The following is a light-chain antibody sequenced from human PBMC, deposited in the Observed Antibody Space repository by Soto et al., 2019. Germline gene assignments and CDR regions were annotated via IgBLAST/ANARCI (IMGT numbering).Light chain of an antibody. J-gene: IGKJ4*01. CDR3: QQYNNWPPLT. Sequence: EIVMTQSPATLSVSPGERATLCCRASQSVSRNLAWYQQKPGQAPRLLIYGASARATGVPARFSGSGSGTDFSLTISSLQSEDFAVYYCQQYNNWPPLTFGGGTKVDIK. V-gene: IGKV3-15*01. CDR1: QSVSRN. CDR2: GAS.